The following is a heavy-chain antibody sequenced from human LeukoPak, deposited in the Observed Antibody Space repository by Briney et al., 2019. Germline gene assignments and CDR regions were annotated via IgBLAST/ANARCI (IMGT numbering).Heavy chain of an antibody. CDR1: GYTFTGYY. J-gene: IGHJ4*02. V-gene: IGHV1-2*02. Sequence: ASVKVSCKASGYTFTGYYMYWVRQAPGQGLEWMGWINPNSGGTNYAQKFQGRVTMTRDTSISTAYMELSRLRSDDTAVYYCARDYYDSSGYYYPLHFDYWGQGTLVTVSS. D-gene: IGHD3-22*01. CDR2: INPNSGGT. CDR3: ARDYYDSSGYYYPLHFDY.